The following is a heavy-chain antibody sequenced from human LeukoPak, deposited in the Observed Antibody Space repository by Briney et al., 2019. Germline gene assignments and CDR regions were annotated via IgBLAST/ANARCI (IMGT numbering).Heavy chain of an antibody. V-gene: IGHV3-48*01. CDR1: GFTLSSYS. CDR3: ARAVPLFDY. CDR2: TSSSSSTI. Sequence: GGSLRLSCAASGFTLSSYSMNWVRQAPGKVLERVSYTSSSSSTIYYADSVKGRFTISRDNAKNSLYLQMNSLRAEDTAVYYCARAVPLFDYWGQRTLVTVSS. D-gene: IGHD3-16*02. J-gene: IGHJ4*02.